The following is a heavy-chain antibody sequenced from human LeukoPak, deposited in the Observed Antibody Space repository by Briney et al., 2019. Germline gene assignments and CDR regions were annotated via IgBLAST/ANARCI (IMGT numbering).Heavy chain of an antibody. J-gene: IGHJ4*02. CDR1: GYTFTSYA. Sequence: ASVKVSCKASGYTFTSYAMNWVRQAPGQGLEWMGWINTNTGNPTYAQGFTGRFVFSLDTSVSTAYLQISSLKAEDTAVYYCAVHERSRYYYDSSGYKAPVDYWGQGTLVTVSS. CDR3: AVHERSRYYYDSSGYKAPVDY. CDR2: INTNTGNP. D-gene: IGHD3-22*01. V-gene: IGHV7-4-1*02.